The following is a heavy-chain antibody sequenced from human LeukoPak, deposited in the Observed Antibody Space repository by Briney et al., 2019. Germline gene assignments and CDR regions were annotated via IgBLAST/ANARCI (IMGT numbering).Heavy chain of an antibody. Sequence: QSGGSLRLSCAPSGFTFSDHYMDWVRQAPGKGLEGVARTRSKARGYTTEYAASVKGKFTVSRDESMNSLYLQMNSLKTEDTAVYYCARGPTVTFNYHYGMDVWGQGTTVTVSS. D-gene: IGHD4-17*01. CDR3: ARGPTVTFNYHYGMDV. J-gene: IGHJ6*02. CDR2: TRSKARGYTT. CDR1: GFTFSDHY. V-gene: IGHV3-72*01.